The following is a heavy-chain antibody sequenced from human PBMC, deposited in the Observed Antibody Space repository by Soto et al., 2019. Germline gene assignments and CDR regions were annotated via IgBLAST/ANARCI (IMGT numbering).Heavy chain of an antibody. Sequence: QVQLVQSGAEVKKPGASVKVSCKASGYTFTSYYMNWVRQAPGQGLEWMGIINPSGGSTSYAQKVQGRVTMTRDTSTSTVYMELSSLRSEDTAVYYCARASTVFDAFDIWGQGTMVTVSS. CDR2: INPSGGST. D-gene: IGHD4-4*01. CDR1: GYTFTSYY. V-gene: IGHV1-46*01. J-gene: IGHJ3*02. CDR3: ARASTVFDAFDI.